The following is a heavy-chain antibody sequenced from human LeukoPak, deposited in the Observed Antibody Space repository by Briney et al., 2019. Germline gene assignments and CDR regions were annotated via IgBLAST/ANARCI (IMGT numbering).Heavy chain of an antibody. Sequence: GGSLRLSCAASGFTVSSNYMSWVRQAPGKGLEWVSVIYSGGSTYYADSVKGRFTISRDNSKNTLYLQMNSLRAEDTAVYYCARQPASDYDFWSASHEYYYYMDVWGKGTTVTISS. CDR3: ARQPASDYDFWSASHEYYYYMDV. D-gene: IGHD3-3*01. CDR1: GFTVSSNY. J-gene: IGHJ6*03. CDR2: IYSGGST. V-gene: IGHV3-53*01.